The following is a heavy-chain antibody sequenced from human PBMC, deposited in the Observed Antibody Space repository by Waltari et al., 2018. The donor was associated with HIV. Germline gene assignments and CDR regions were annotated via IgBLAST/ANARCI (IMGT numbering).Heavy chain of an antibody. CDR2: IKTSGNS. CDR3: ARLGYQDMDV. V-gene: IGHV4-4*07. D-gene: IGHD6-25*01. CDR1: GDSISNYY. Sequence: QVQVQESGPGLVKPSETLSLTCAVSGDSISNYYWSWIRQPAGKGLEWIGRIKTSGNSNYNPSLKSRLTLSADTSKNQVSLRLSSVTAADTAVYYCARLGYQDMDVWAKGPRSPSP. J-gene: IGHJ6*02.